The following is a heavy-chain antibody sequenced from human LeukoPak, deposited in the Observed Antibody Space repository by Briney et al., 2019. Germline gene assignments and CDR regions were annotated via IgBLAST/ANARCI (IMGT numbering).Heavy chain of an antibody. CDR2: IFYSGST. CDR3: ARLRLATVTTSLADY. Sequence: PSETLSLTCTVSSGSISTSNYYWGWVRQPPGKALEWIGNIFYSGSTYYSPSLKSRVTISVDTSKNQFSLKLSSVTAADTAVYYCARLRLATVTTSLADYWGQGTLVTVSS. D-gene: IGHD4-17*01. J-gene: IGHJ4*02. V-gene: IGHV4-39*07. CDR1: SGSISTSNYY.